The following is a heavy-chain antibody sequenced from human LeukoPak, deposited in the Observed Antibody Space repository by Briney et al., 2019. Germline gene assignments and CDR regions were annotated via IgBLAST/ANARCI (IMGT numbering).Heavy chain of an antibody. D-gene: IGHD1-14*01. V-gene: IGHV3-66*02. Sequence: GGSLRLSCAASGFAVSSNYMSWVRQAPGKGLEWVSVIYSGGSTYYADSVKGRFTISRDNSKNTPYLQMNSLRAEDTAVYYCAMTGPRCGVDYWGQGTLVTVSS. CDR2: IYSGGST. J-gene: IGHJ4*02. CDR3: AMTGPRCGVDY. CDR1: GFAVSSNY.